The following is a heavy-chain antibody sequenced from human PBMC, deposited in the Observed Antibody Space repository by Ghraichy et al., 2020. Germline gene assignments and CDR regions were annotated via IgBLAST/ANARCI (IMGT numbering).Heavy chain of an antibody. CDR3: ARGGITMDRGVPGTNWFDP. V-gene: IGHV1-8*01. J-gene: IGHJ5*02. CDR2: MNPNSGNT. CDR1: GYTFTSYD. Sequence: ASVKVSCKASGYTFTSYDINWVRQATGQGLEWMGWMNPNSGNTGYAQKFQGRVTMTRNTSISTAYMELSSLRSEDTAVYYCARGGITMDRGVPGTNWFDPWGQGTLVTVSS. D-gene: IGHD3-10*01.